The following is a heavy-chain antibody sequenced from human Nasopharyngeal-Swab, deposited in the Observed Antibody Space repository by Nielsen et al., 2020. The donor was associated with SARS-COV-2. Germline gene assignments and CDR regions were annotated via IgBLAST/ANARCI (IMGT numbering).Heavy chain of an antibody. CDR2: INTNTGNP. CDR1: GYTLTSYA. J-gene: IGHJ5*02. V-gene: IGHV7-4-1*02. Sequence: ASVKVSCKASGYTLTSYAMNWVRQAPGQGLEWMGWINTNTGNPTYAQGFTGRFVFSLDTSVSTAYLQISSLKAEDTAVYYCARDGYFDWLALSWFDPWGQGTLVTVSS. CDR3: ARDGYFDWLALSWFDP. D-gene: IGHD3-9*01.